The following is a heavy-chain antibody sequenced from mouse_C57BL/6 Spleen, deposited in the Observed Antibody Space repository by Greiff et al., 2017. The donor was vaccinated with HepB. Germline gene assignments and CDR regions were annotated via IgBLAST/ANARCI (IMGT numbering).Heavy chain of an antibody. CDR1: GYTFTSYW. J-gene: IGHJ1*03. Sequence: VQLQQPGAELVKPGASVKMSCKASGYTFTSYWITWVKQRPGQGLEWIGDIYPGSGSTNYNEKFKSKATLTVDTSSSTAYMQLSSLTSEDSAVYYCARPPTGTRYFDVWGTGTTVTVSS. D-gene: IGHD4-1*02. CDR3: ARPPTGTRYFDV. V-gene: IGHV1-55*01. CDR2: IYPGSGST.